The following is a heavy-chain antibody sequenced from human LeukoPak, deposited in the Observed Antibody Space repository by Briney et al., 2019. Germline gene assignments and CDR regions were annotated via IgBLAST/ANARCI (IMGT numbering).Heavy chain of an antibody. J-gene: IGHJ4*02. CDR3: ARDDGYSYGNTPIGFDY. CDR1: GYTFTSYG. D-gene: IGHD5-18*01. V-gene: IGHV1-18*01. CDR2: ISAYNGNT. Sequence: ASVSVSCKASGYTFTSYGVSWVRQAPGQGLEWMGWISAYNGNTNYAQKLQGRVTMTTDTSTSTAYMELRSLRSDDTAVYYCARDDGYSYGNTPIGFDYWGQGTLVTVSS.